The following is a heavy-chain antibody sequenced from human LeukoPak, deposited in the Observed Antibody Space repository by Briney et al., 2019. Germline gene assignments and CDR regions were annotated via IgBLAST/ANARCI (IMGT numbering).Heavy chain of an antibody. CDR1: GFTFSSYE. CDR3: ARATLTHYYDSSGYWGRGSGEDAFDI. V-gene: IGHV3-48*03. J-gene: IGHJ3*02. CDR2: ISSSGSTI. Sequence: PGGSLRLPCAASGFTFSSYEMNWVRQAPGKGLEWVSYISSSGSTIYYADSVKGRFTISRDNAKNSLYLQMNSLRAEDTAVYYCARATLTHYYDSSGYWGRGSGEDAFDIWGQGTMVTVSS. D-gene: IGHD3-22*01.